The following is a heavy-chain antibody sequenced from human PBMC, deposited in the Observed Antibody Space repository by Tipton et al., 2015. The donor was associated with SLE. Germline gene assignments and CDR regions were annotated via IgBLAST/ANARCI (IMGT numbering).Heavy chain of an antibody. J-gene: IGHJ3*02. CDR2: INHGGST. CDR3: AQAHLWGSYRYASDI. V-gene: IGHV4-34*01. CDR1: GVSISTYY. Sequence: TLSLTCSVSGVSISTYYWSWIRQPPGKGLEWIGEINHGGSTNYNPSLKSRVTISVDTSKNQFSLKLSSVTAADTAVYYCAQAHLWGSYRYASDIWGQGTMVTVFS. D-gene: IGHD3-16*02.